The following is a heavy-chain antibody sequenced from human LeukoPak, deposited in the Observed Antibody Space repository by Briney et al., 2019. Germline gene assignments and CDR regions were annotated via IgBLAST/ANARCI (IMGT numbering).Heavy chain of an antibody. D-gene: IGHD6-19*01. V-gene: IGHV5-51*01. CDR1: GYTFSNFW. Sequence: GESLKISCKASGYTFSNFWIGWVRQMPGKGLEWMGMIYPGDSDIRYSRSFQGQVTISVDKSISTAYLQWSSLEASDTAMYYCARHGFSSGWYEMDYWGQGTLVTVSS. J-gene: IGHJ4*02. CDR3: ARHGFSSGWYEMDY. CDR2: IYPGDSDI.